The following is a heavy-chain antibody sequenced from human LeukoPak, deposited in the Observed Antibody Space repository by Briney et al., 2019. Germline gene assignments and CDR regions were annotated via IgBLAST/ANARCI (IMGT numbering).Heavy chain of an antibody. V-gene: IGHV1-2*02. CDR1: GYTFTGYY. D-gene: IGHD2-21*01. CDR2: INPHSGGT. J-gene: IGHJ4*02. Sequence: ASVKVSCKASGYTFTGYYMHWVRQAPGQGLEWMGWINPHSGGTNSAQMFQGRVTMTRDTSISTVYMELSSLRSEDTAVYYCAREEYGGYFDYWGQGTLVTVSS. CDR3: AREEYGGYFDY.